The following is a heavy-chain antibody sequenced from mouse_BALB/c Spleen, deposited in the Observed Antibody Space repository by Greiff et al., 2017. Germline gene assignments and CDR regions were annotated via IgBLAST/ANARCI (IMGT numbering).Heavy chain of an antibody. V-gene: IGHV5-6*01. CDR1: GFTFSSYG. Sequence: EVQLVESGGDLVKPGGSLKLSCAASGFTFSSYGMSWVRQTPDKRLEWVATISSGGSYTYYPDSVKGRFTISRDNAKNTLYLQMSSLKSEDTAMYYCARQGLLRSQFAYWGQGTLVTVSA. D-gene: IGHD2-3*01. J-gene: IGHJ3*01. CDR3: ARQGLLRSQFAY. CDR2: ISSGGSYT.